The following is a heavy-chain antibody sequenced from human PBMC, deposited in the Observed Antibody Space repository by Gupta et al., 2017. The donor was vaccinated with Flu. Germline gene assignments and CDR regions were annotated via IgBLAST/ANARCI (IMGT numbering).Heavy chain of an antibody. D-gene: IGHD4-17*01. Sequence: EMQLVESGGVLVQPGGSLRLPWAASGFTFSSSYLQWVRQAPGKGLVWVSRINPDGSSTTYAESVKGRFTISRDNAKNTLYLQMNGLGDDDTAVYYCATVTSGCWGQGTLVTVSS. J-gene: IGHJ4*02. V-gene: IGHV3-74*03. CDR3: ATVTSGC. CDR2: INPDGSST. CDR1: GFTFSSSY.